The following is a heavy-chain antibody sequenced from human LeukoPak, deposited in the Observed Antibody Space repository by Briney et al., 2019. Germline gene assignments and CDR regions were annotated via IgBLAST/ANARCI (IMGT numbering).Heavy chain of an antibody. Sequence: GESLTITCKGSGYNFASYWFTWVRQLPGKGLEWMGKIDPSDSYTKYSPTFQGHVTISADKSISTAYLQWSSLRASDTAMYYCARYYSAYDWRIDYWGQGTLVTVSS. CDR3: ARYYSAYDWRIDY. V-gene: IGHV5-10-1*01. CDR1: GYNFASYW. J-gene: IGHJ4*02. CDR2: IDPSDSYT. D-gene: IGHD5-12*01.